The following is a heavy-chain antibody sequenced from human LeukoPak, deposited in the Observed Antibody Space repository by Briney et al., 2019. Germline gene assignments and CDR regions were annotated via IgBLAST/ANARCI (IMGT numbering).Heavy chain of an antibody. CDR2: ISTSSTYT. J-gene: IGHJ6*03. CDR3: ARDSGWYDYYYYYYMDV. V-gene: IGHV3-21*01. D-gene: IGHD6-19*01. Sequence: PGGSLRLSCAASRFTFSTYTMNWVRQAPGKGLECVSSISTSSTYTYYADAVKGRFSITSDNAKNSRYLQMNSLRAEDTAVYYCARDSGWYDYYYYYYMDVWGKGTTVTVSS. CDR1: RFTFSTYT.